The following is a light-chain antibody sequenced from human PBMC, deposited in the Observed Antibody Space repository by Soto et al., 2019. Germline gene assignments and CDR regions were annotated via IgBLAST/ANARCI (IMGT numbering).Light chain of an antibody. V-gene: IGKV3-11*01. CDR2: DAS. CDR1: QSVSSY. J-gene: IGKJ1*01. Sequence: EIVLTQSPATLSLSPGERATLSCRASQSVSSYLAWYQQKPGQAPRLLIYDASNRATGIPARFSGSGSGTDFTLTISSLEPDDFAVYYCQQRSNWPPLFDQGTKVEIK. CDR3: QQRSNWPPL.